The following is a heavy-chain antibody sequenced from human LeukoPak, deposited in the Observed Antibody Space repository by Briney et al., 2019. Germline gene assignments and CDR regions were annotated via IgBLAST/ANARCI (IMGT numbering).Heavy chain of an antibody. CDR3: AREKVTMVRGVTSDAFDI. CDR1: GFTFSSNS. J-gene: IGHJ3*02. CDR2: ISSSTFYI. Sequence: GGSLRLSCAASGFTFSSNSMNWVRQAPGKGLEWVSSISSSTFYIYYADSVKGRFTISRDNAKNSLYLQMNSLRAEDTAVYYCAREKVTMVRGVTSDAFDIWGQGTMVTVSS. D-gene: IGHD3-10*01. V-gene: IGHV3-21*01.